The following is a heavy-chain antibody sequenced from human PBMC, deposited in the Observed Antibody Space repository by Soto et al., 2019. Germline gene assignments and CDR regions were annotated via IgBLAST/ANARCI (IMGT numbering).Heavy chain of an antibody. V-gene: IGHV3-9*01. Sequence: EVQLVESGGGLAQPGRSLRLSCAASGFRFEEYAMHWARHAPGKGLEWVSGVSWDSGNVGYADSVKGRFTISRDNAKNALYLQMNSMSPEDTAFYDCAKDIGGSGNGDFDYWGQGILVTVSS. CDR1: GFRFEEYA. CDR2: VSWDSGNV. D-gene: IGHD3-10*01. J-gene: IGHJ4*02. CDR3: AKDIGGSGNGDFDY.